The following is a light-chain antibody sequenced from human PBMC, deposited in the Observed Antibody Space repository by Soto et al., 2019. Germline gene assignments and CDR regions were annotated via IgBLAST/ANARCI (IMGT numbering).Light chain of an antibody. J-gene: IGKJ2*01. Sequence: DSQMTPSPFSLAASVGARASLTCRAGQNVGSFVNWYQQKPGKAHRLLIYATSNWQSGVTSRISGSGSGTEFTLTISSLHPEDFATYFCQQSYSAHHTFCQGTKVDI. V-gene: IGKV1-39*01. CDR1: QNVGSF. CDR3: QQSYSAHHT. CDR2: ATS.